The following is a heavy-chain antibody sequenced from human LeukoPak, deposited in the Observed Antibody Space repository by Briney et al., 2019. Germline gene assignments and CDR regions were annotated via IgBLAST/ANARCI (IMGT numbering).Heavy chain of an antibody. CDR2: IKQDGSEK. J-gene: IGHJ4*02. D-gene: IGHD4-23*01. V-gene: IGHV3-7*01. CDR3: ARASTTVVTLFDY. CDR1: GFTFSNYW. Sequence: GGSLRLSCAASGFTFSNYWMSWVRQAPGKGLEWVANIKQDGSEKYYVDSVKGRFTISRDNAKSSLYLQMNSLRAEDTAVYYCARASTTVVTLFDYWGQGTLVTVSS.